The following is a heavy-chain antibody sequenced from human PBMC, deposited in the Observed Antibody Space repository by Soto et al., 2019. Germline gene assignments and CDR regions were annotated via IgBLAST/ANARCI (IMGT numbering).Heavy chain of an antibody. CDR1: GFTFREYA. D-gene: IGHD3-22*01. V-gene: IGHV3-30-3*01. J-gene: IGHJ4*02. CDR2: TSYDGTNK. CDR3: ATVSDRSGFFNAFNY. Sequence: HPGGSLRLSCAASGFTFREYAMHWVRQAVGKGLEWVAVTSYDGTNKYYADSVKGRFTISRDNSRNTLYLQMNSLRVEDTAVYYCATVSDRSGFFNAFNYWGQGTLVTVSS.